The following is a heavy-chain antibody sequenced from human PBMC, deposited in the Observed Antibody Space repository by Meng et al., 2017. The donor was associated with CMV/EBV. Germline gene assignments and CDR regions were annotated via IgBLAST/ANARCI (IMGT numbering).Heavy chain of an antibody. CDR2: IKQDGSEK. D-gene: IGHD6-6*01. CDR3: ARGAYSSSSSPLFFGYYYGMDV. Sequence: GESLKISCAASGFTFSSYSMNWVRQAPGKGLEWVANIKQDGSEKYYVDSVKGRFTISRDNAKNSLYLQMNSLRAEDTAVYYCARGAYSSSSSPLFFGYYYGMDVWGQGTTVTV. CDR1: GFTFSSYS. J-gene: IGHJ6*02. V-gene: IGHV3-7*04.